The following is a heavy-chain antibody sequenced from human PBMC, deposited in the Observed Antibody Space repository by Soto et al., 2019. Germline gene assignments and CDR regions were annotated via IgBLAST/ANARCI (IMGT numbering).Heavy chain of an antibody. CDR2: IYYSGST. D-gene: IGHD2-2*01. V-gene: IGHV4-61*01. J-gene: IGHJ5*02. Sequence: PSETLSLTCTVSGGSVSSGSYYWSWIGQPPGKELEWIGYIYYSGSTNDNPSLKSRGTISVDTSKNQFSLKLSSENAADTAVYYCARDLGYCSSTSCSKTNWSPQWFDPWGQGTLVTVSS. CDR3: ARDLGYCSSTSCSKTNWSPQWFDP. CDR1: GGSVSSGSYY.